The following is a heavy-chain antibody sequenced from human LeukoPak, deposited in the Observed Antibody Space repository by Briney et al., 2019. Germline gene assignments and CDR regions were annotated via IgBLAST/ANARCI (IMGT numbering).Heavy chain of an antibody. V-gene: IGHV3-23*01. D-gene: IGHD2-2*01. CDR1: GFTFSSYA. J-gene: IGHJ4*02. CDR3: ATTLDDYCSSTSCYLYYFDY. Sequence: GGSLRLSCAASGFTFSSYAMGWVRQAPGKGLEWVSAISGSGGSTYYADSVKGRFTISRDNSKNTLYLQMNSLRAEDTAVYYCATTLDDYCSSTSCYLYYFDYWGQGTLVTVSS. CDR2: ISGSGGST.